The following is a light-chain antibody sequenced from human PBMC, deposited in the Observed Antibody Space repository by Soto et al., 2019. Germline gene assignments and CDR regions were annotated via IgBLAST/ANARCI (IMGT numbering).Light chain of an antibody. J-gene: IGKJ4*01. CDR2: WAS. CDR3: QQYHTTPLT. CDR1: QNILYTSNNKNY. Sequence: DIVMTQSPDSLAVSLGERATINCKSSQNILYTSNNKNYLAWYQQKPGQPPKLLIYWASTRESGVPDRFSGSASGTDFSLTISSLQAEDAAVYYCQQYHTTPLTFGGGTKVEIK. V-gene: IGKV4-1*01.